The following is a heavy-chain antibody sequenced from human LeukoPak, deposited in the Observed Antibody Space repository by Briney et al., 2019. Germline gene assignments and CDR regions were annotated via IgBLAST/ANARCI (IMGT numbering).Heavy chain of an antibody. D-gene: IGHD6-13*01. V-gene: IGHV4-59*12. J-gene: IGHJ5*02. Sequence: SETLSLTCAVSGGSISSYYWNWIRQPPGKGLEWIGYIYYSGSTNYNPSLKSRVTISVDTSKNQFSLKLSSVTAADTAVYYCARGWGFDPWGQGTLVTVSS. CDR1: GGSISSYY. CDR2: IYYSGST. CDR3: ARGWGFDP.